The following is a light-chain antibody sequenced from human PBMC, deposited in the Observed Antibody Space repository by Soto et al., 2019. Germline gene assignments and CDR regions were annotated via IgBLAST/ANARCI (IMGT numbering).Light chain of an antibody. Sequence: DIVMTQSPDSLALSLGERATITCKSSHSVLYSSNNKNYLAWYQQKPGQPPQLIIYWASTRESGVPERFSGSGSGTDFTLTISSLEAEDVAFYWCQQYFDVPFTFGGGTKVDIK. CDR1: HSVLYSSNNKNY. V-gene: IGKV4-1*01. CDR3: QQYFDVPFT. J-gene: IGKJ4*01. CDR2: WAS.